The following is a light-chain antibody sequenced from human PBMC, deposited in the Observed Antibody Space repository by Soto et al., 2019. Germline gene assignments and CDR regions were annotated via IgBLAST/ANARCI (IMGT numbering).Light chain of an antibody. CDR2: AAY. V-gene: IGKV1-39*01. CDR1: QSISNY. CDR3: QVYDSNSVA. Sequence: DIQMTQSPSSLSASVGDRVTITCRASQSISNYLNWYQQKPLKAPKLLIYAAYSLESGVPSRFSGSGSGTEFSLTINSLQPEDFATYYCQVYDSNSVAFGQGTKVEIK. J-gene: IGKJ2*01.